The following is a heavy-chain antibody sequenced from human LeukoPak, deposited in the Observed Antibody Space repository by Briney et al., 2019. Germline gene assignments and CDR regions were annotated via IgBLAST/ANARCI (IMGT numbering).Heavy chain of an antibody. D-gene: IGHD4-11*01. CDR1: GFTVSSNY. Sequence: GGSLRLFCGASGFTVSSNYMSGVRQARGKGLECGSVISSGGSTYYSDSVKGRFTVSRDNSKNTLYLQMNSLRAEDTAVYYCARAFYSNYEYWGQGTLVTVSS. CDR2: ISSGGST. V-gene: IGHV3-66*02. J-gene: IGHJ4*02. CDR3: ARAFYSNYEY.